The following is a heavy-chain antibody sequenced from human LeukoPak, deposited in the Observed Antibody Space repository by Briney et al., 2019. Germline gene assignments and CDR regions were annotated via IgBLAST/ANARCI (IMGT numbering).Heavy chain of an antibody. CDR3: AKGRGSDRDGFNFSGFRSAMPFPDS. V-gene: IGHV3-7*03. CDR2: IKQDGSEK. D-gene: IGHD5-24*01. CDR1: GFTFSSYW. Sequence: PGGSLRLSCAASGFTFSSYWMSWVRQAPGKGLEWVANIKQDGSEKYYVDSVKGRFTISRDNAKNSLYLQMNSLRAEDTALYYCAKGRGSDRDGFNFSGFRSAMPFPDSWGQGTLVTVSS. J-gene: IGHJ5*01.